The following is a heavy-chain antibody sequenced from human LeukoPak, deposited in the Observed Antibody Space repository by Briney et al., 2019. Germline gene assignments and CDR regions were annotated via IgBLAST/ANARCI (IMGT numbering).Heavy chain of an antibody. CDR1: SGSISSDDYC. J-gene: IGHJ3*02. CDR2: IYYSGST. CDR3: ASRVTGDPYAFDI. D-gene: IGHD1-20*01. V-gene: IGHV4-31*03. Sequence: SQTLSLTCSVSSGSISSDDYCWNWIRQHPGKGLEWIGYIYYSGSTYYNPSLKSRVTVSVDTSKNQFSLRLSSVTAADTALYYCASRVTGDPYAFDIWGQGTMVTVSS.